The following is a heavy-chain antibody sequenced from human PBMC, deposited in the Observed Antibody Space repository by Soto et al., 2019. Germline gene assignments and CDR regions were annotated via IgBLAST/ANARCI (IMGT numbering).Heavy chain of an antibody. V-gene: IGHV3-23*01. CDR3: AKFGMATTKRSPPYYIDY. CDR1: GFTFSSYA. CDR2: ISGSGGGT. D-gene: IGHD1-1*01. Sequence: RGSLRLSCAASGFTFSSYAMSWFRQAPGKGLEWVSSISGSGGGTYYADSVKGRFTFSRDNSKNTLYLQMNSLRAEDTAVYYCAKFGMATTKRSPPYYIDYWGQGALVTVSS. J-gene: IGHJ4*02.